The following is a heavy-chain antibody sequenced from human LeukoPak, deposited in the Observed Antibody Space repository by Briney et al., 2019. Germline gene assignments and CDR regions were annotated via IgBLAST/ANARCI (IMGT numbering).Heavy chain of an antibody. D-gene: IGHD2-2*01. Sequence: SETLSLTSAVYGGSFSGYYWSWIRQPPGKGLEWIGEINHSESTNYNPSLKSRVTISVGTSKNQFSLKLSSVTAADTAVYYCASVSCSSTSCYAFGDPNWFDPWGQGTLVTVSS. CDR1: GGSFSGYY. CDR2: INHSEST. J-gene: IGHJ5*02. CDR3: ASVSCSSTSCYAFGDPNWFDP. V-gene: IGHV4-34*01.